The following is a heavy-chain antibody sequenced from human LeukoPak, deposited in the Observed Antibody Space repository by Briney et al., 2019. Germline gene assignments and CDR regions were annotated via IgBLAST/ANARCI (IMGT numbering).Heavy chain of an antibody. J-gene: IGHJ4*02. D-gene: IGHD6-19*01. V-gene: IGHV1-2*02. CDR1: GYTFTGYY. CDR3: ARVGSDSSGWRRFDY. CDR2: INPNSGGT. Sequence: WASVTVSCKASGYTFTGYYMHWVRQAPGQGLEWMGWINPNSGGTNSAQKFQGRVTMTRDTSISTAYMELSRLRSDDTAVYYCARVGSDSSGWRRFDYWGQGTLVTVSS.